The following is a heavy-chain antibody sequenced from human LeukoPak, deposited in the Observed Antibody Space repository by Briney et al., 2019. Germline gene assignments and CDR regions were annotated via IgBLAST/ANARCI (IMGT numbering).Heavy chain of an antibody. D-gene: IGHD1-26*01. J-gene: IGHJ1*01. CDR2: ITGNSGYT. Sequence: GGSLRLSCAASGFTFNTYAMIWVRQTPGKRLEWVSAITGNSGYTYYADSVKGRFTISRDNSKNTLYLQMNSLRAEDTAVYYCAKGKWEPPGIEYFQHWGQGTLVTVSS. V-gene: IGHV3-23*01. CDR3: AKGKWEPPGIEYFQH. CDR1: GFTFNTYA.